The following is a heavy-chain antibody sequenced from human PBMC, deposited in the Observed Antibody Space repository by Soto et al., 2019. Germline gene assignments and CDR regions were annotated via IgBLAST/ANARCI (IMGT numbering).Heavy chain of an antibody. CDR1: GFTFISYT. Sequence: WGSLRLSCAASGFTFISYTISCVRHSPGKGLEWVSAISHSGDSTYYADSVKGRFTISRDDSRDTLYLQMNSLRVEDTAAYYCAKFASGSYPYYFDSWGQGTLVTVSS. J-gene: IGHJ4*02. V-gene: IGHV3-23*01. CDR3: AKFASGSYPYYFDS. CDR2: ISHSGDST. D-gene: IGHD1-26*01.